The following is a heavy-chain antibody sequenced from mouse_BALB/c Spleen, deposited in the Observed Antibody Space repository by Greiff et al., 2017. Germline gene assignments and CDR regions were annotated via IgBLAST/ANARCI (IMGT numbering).Heavy chain of an antibody. J-gene: IGHJ4*01. V-gene: IGHV1-54*01. CDR3: ARYDYYAMDY. CDR2: INPGSGGT. Sequence: VQLQQSGAELVRPGTSVKVSCKASGYAFTNYLIEWVKQRPGQGLEWIGVINPGSGGTNYNEKFKGKATLTADKSSSTAYMQLSSLTSDDSAVYCCARYDYYAMDYWGQGTSVTVSS. CDR1: GYAFTNYL.